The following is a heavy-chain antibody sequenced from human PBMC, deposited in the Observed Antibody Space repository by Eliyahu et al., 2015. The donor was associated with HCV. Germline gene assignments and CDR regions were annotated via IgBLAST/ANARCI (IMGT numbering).Heavy chain of an antibody. V-gene: IGHV4-34*02. Sequence: QVQLQQWGAGLWKPSETLSLTCAVYGGSFTGYYWSWIRQPPGKGLEWIGEINRRGSNNYNPSLKSRVTISVDTSKNQFSLKLSSVTAADTAVYYCARGGREQLVGGYYYGVDVWGQGTMVTVSS. J-gene: IGHJ6*02. CDR2: INRRGSN. CDR3: ARGGREQLVGGYYYGVDV. CDR1: GGSFTGYY. D-gene: IGHD6-13*01.